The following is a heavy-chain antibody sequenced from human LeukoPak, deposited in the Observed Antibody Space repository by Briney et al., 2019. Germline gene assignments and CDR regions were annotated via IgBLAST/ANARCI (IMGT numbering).Heavy chain of an antibody. CDR3: AKGGGSRNFDY. D-gene: IGHD1-26*01. CDR2: ISDSGSST. J-gene: IGHJ4*02. CDR1: GFTFSNYA. V-gene: IGHV3-23*01. Sequence: GGSLRLSCAASGFTFSNYAMSWARQAPGKGLEWVSLISDSGSSTYYADSVKGRFTISRDNSKNTLYLQMNSLRAEDTAVYYCAKGGGSRNFDYWGQGTLVTVSS.